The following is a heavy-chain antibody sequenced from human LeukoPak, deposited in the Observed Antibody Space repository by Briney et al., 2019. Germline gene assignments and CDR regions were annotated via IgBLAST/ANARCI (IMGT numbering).Heavy chain of an antibody. CDR3: ATSHYGYHY. CDR1: GGSFSDYY. D-gene: IGHD5-18*01. V-gene: IGHV4-34*01. CDR2: INHSGST. J-gene: IGHJ4*02. Sequence: PSETLSLTCAVYGGSFSDYYWSWIRQPPGKGLEWIGEINHSGSTNYNPSLKSRVTISVDTSKNQFSLKLTYVTAADTAVYYCATSHYGYHYWGQGILVTVSS.